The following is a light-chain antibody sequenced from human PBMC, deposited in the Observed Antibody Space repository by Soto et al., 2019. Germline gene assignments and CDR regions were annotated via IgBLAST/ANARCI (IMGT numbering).Light chain of an antibody. V-gene: IGKV3-15*01. CDR1: QSVSSN. CDR3: QQYNDRPPVT. Sequence: EIVTTQSLCTLSVSPGERATLVFRASQSVSSNLAWYQQKPGQAPRLLIYGASTRATGIPAKFSGRGSGTEFTLTISSLQDQDFAVYYCQQYNDRPPVTFGGGTKVDIK. CDR2: GAS. J-gene: IGKJ4*01.